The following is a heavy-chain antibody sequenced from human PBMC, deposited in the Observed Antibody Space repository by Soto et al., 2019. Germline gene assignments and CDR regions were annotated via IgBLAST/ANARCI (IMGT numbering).Heavy chain of an antibody. CDR2: INPNSGGT. Sequence: QVQLVQSGAEVKKPGASVKVSCKASGYTFTGYYMHWVRQAPGQGLEWMGWINPNSGGTNYAQKFQGWVTXTRXXXXXXXXXXXXXXXXXXXXXXXXXXXXXXXXXXADFDYWGQGTLVTVSS. J-gene: IGHJ4*02. CDR1: GYTFTGYY. V-gene: IGHV1-2*04. CDR3: XXXXXXXXXXADFDY.